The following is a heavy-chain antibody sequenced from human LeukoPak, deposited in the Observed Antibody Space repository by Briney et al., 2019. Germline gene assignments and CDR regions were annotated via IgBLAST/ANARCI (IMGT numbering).Heavy chain of an antibody. CDR2: IYYSGST. V-gene: IGHV4-31*03. D-gene: IGHD2-2*01. J-gene: IGHJ3*02. Sequence: SQTLSLTCTVSGGSISSGGYYWSWIRQHPGKGLEWIGYIYYSGSTYYNPSPKSRVTISVDTSKNQFSLKLSSVTAADTAVYYCARRVVPAAMRRAFDIWGQGTMVTVSS. CDR1: GGSISSGGYY. CDR3: ARRVVPAAMRRAFDI.